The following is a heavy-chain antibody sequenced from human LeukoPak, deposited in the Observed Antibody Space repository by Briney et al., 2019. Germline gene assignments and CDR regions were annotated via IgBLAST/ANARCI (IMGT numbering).Heavy chain of an antibody. V-gene: IGHV4-59*08. Sequence: SETLSLTCTVSVGSIRTYYWSSIRRPPGQALEWIGDIHKSGSTKYNPSLKSRLITSVDTSENQFSLKLSSVTAADTAVYYCARHRAYCGGDCYPFDYWGQGTLVTVSS. CDR1: VGSIRTYY. CDR3: ARHRAYCGGDCYPFDY. J-gene: IGHJ4*02. D-gene: IGHD2-21*02. CDR2: IHKSGST.